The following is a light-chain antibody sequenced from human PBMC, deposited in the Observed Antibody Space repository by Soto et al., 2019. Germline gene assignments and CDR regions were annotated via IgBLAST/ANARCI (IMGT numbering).Light chain of an antibody. CDR3: QQYNSYRRT. CDR1: QSISSW. Sequence: DIQMTQSPSTLSASVGDRVTITCRASQSISSWLAWYQQKPGKAPKLLIYKASSLESGVPSRFSGSGSGTDFTLTISSLHPYDFATYYCQQYNSYRRTFGQGTKVEIK. V-gene: IGKV1-5*03. J-gene: IGKJ1*01. CDR2: KAS.